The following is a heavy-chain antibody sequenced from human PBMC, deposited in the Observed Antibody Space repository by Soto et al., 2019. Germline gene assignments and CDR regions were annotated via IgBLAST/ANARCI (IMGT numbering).Heavy chain of an antibody. D-gene: IGHD3-22*01. CDR2: IYHSGST. V-gene: IGHV4-30-2*05. J-gene: IGHJ4*02. CDR1: GGSISSGGYS. CDR3: ARLTANVVYYFDY. Sequence: SETLSLTCAVSGGSISSGGYSWSWIRQPPGKGLEWIGYIYHSGSTYYNPSLKSRVTISVDTSKNQFSLKLSSVTAADTAVYYCARLTANVVYYFDYWGQGTLVTVSS.